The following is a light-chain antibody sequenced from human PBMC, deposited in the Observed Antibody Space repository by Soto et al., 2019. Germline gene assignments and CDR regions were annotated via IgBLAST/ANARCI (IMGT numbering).Light chain of an antibody. Sequence: QSVLTPPPSVSGAPGQRVTISCTGSSSNIGAGFDVHWYHQIAGTAPKLLIYGNSNRPSGVPDRFSGSKSGTSASLAINGLRAEDEAHYYCQSYDNSLSGSWVFGGGTKVTVL. CDR3: QSYDNSLSGSWV. J-gene: IGLJ3*02. CDR2: GNS. CDR1: SSNIGAGFD. V-gene: IGLV1-40*01.